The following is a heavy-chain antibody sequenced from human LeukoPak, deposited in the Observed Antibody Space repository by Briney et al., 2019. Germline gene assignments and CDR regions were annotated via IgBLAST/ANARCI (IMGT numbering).Heavy chain of an antibody. D-gene: IGHD5-12*01. CDR3: AKDIAGHPIVATNYYYYGMDV. J-gene: IGHJ6*02. CDR2: ISGDGGST. CDR1: GFTFDDYA. Sequence: PGGSLRLSCAASGFTFDDYAMHWVRQAPGKGLEWVSLISGDGGSTYYADSVKGRFTISRDNSKNSLYLQMNSLRTEDTALYYCAKDIAGHPIVATNYYYYGMDVWGQGTTVTVS. V-gene: IGHV3-43*02.